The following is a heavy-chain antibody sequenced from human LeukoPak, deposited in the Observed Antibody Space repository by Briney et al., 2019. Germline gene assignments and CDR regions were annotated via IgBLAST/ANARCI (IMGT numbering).Heavy chain of an antibody. V-gene: IGHV4-59*08. CDR1: GGSISSYY. J-gene: IGHJ4*02. Sequence: SGTLSLTCTVSGGSISSYYWSWLRQPPGRGLEGIGYIHYSGSTDYNPSLNSRVTISVDTSKNQFSLKLSSVTAAGTAVYYCARLGETAMGIYYFDYWGQGTLVTVSS. D-gene: IGHD5-18*01. CDR3: ARLGETAMGIYYFDY. CDR2: IHYSGST.